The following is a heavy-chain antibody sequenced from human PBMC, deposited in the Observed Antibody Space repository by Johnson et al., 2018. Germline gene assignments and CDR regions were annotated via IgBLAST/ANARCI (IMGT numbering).Heavy chain of an antibody. V-gene: IGHV3-7*03. D-gene: IGHD3-10*01. J-gene: IGHJ4*02. Sequence: EVQLLESGGALVQPGGSLRLSCGASGFTFNRHWMSWVRQAPGNGLEWVANIKQDGSEENYVDSVKGRFSIYRDNAKNSRYLQMNSLGVEDTAIYYCARDTVRGGDYWGQGTLVTVSS. CDR3: ARDTVRGGDY. CDR2: IKQDGSEE. CDR1: GFTFNRHW.